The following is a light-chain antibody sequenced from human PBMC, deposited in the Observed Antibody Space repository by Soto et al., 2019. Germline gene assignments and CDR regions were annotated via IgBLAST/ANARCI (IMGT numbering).Light chain of an antibody. V-gene: IGLV2-14*01. CDR1: SSDVGGYNY. Sequence: SVLTQPASVSGSPGQSITISCTGTSSDVGGYNYVSWYQQHPGKAPKLMIYEVSNRPSGVSNRFSGSKSGNTASLTISGLQAEDEADYYCSSYTSSSIDYVFGTGTKV. CDR2: EVS. J-gene: IGLJ1*01. CDR3: SSYTSSSIDYV.